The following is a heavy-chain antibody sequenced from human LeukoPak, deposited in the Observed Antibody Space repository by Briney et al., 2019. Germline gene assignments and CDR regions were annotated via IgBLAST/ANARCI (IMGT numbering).Heavy chain of an antibody. J-gene: IGHJ5*02. Sequence: SQTLPLTCTVSGGSISSGGYYWSWIRQHPGKGLEWIGYIYYSGSTYYNPSLKSRVTISVDTSKNQFSLKLSSVTAADTAVYYCARDITGTTFDPWGQGTLVTVSS. D-gene: IGHD1-14*01. CDR3: ARDITGTTFDP. V-gene: IGHV4-31*03. CDR2: IYYSGST. CDR1: GGSISSGGYY.